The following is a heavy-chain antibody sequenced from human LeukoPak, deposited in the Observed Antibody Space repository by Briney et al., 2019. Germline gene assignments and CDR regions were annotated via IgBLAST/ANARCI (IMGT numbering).Heavy chain of an antibody. D-gene: IGHD3-22*01. J-gene: IGHJ4*02. CDR1: GFTFSDYG. V-gene: IGHV3-33*01. CDR3: ARGVDYYENSGTIDY. CDR2: IWYDGSNK. Sequence: PGGSLRLSCTASGFTFSDYGMHWVRQPPGKGLEWVAIIWYDGSNKKYEDSVKGRFTISRDNSKNTLYLQMNSLRAEDTAVYYCARGVDYYENSGTIDYWGQGTLDTVSS.